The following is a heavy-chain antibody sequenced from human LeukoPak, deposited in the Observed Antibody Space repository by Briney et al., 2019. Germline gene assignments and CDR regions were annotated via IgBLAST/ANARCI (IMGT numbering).Heavy chain of an antibody. J-gene: IGHJ4*02. D-gene: IGHD3-10*02. CDR1: GFTFSRYA. Sequence: GGSLRLSCATSGFTFSRYAMSWVRQAPGKGLEWVSTISGGGGSTWYADSVKGRFTISRDNSKNTLYLQLSSLRADDTAVYYCATYVRGDFDYWGQGTLVTVSS. CDR2: ISGGGGST. CDR3: ATYVRGDFDY. V-gene: IGHV3-23*01.